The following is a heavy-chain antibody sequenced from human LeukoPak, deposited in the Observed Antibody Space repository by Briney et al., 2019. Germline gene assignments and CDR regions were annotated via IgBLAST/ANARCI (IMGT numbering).Heavy chain of an antibody. D-gene: IGHD3-10*01. CDR2: ISGSGGST. CDR1: GFTFSNYA. V-gene: IGHV3-23*01. CDR3: ARDLSYYGSGNYYYYFYGMDV. Sequence: GGSLRLSCAASGFTFSNYAMSWVRQAPGKGLEWVSAISGSGGSTYYADSVKGRFTISRDNSKNTLYLLMNSLRAEDTAVYYCARDLSYYGSGNYYYYFYGMDVWGQGTTVTVSS. J-gene: IGHJ6*02.